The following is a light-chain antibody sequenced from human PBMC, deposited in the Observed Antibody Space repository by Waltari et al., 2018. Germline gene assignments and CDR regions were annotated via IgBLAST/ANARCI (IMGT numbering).Light chain of an antibody. CDR2: KAS. Sequence: DIQMTQSPSSLSASVGDRVTITCRASEKVNNYFNWYQQKPGKAPKLLIYKASSLQSGVPSRFSGSGSGTDYCFTISGLQSEEVATYCCQHGDGTPFGGRTKVEIK. J-gene: IGKJ4*01. CDR3: QHGDGTP. V-gene: IGKV1-39*01. CDR1: EKVNNY.